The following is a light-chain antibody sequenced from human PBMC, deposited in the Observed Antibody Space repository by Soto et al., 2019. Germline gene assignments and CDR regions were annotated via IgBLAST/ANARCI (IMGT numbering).Light chain of an antibody. CDR2: TAS. J-gene: IGKJ3*01. CDR3: QQYGRSATFT. Sequence: ESVLTQSPATRALAPGERATLSCRASQSVSNYLAWYQHKPGQAPRLLIYTASSRATGIPDRFSGSVSGTDFTLTISSLEPEDFAVYYCQQYGRSATFTFGPGTKVDIK. CDR1: QSVSNY. V-gene: IGKV3-20*01.